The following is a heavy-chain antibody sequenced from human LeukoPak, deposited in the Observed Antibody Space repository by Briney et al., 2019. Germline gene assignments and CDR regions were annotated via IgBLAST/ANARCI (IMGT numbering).Heavy chain of an antibody. Sequence: SETLSLTCAVYGGSFSGYYWSWIRQPPGKGLEWIGEINHSGSTNYNPSLKSRVTISVDTSKNQFSLKLSSVTAADTAVYYCARGGGYDSDWGQGTLVTVSS. J-gene: IGHJ4*02. D-gene: IGHD5-12*01. CDR3: ARGGGYDSD. V-gene: IGHV4-34*01. CDR2: INHSGST. CDR1: GGSFSGYY.